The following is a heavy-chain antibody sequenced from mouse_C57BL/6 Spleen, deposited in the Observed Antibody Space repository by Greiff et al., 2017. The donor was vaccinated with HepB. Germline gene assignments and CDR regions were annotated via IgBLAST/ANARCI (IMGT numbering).Heavy chain of an antibody. CDR3: AGRDDYYEFSH. D-gene: IGHD2-3*01. CDR1: GYTFTSYW. Sequence: QVQLQQPAAELVRPGTSVKLSCTASGYTFTSYWMHWVKQRPGQGLEWIGVIDPSDSYTNYNQKFKGKATLTVDTSSSTAYMQLSSLTSEDSAVYYCAGRDDYYEFSHRGEGTLVTVSA. CDR2: IDPSDSYT. J-gene: IGHJ3*01. V-gene: IGHV1-59*01.